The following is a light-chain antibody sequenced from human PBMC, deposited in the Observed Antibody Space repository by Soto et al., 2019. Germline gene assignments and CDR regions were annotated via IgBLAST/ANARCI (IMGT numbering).Light chain of an antibody. CDR1: NIGINA. V-gene: IGLV3-21*04. Sequence: SSELTQPPSVSVAPEKTATITCGGDNIGINAVHWYQQKPGQAPLLVVYYDSDRPSGTPERFSGSTSGNTATLTISRVEAGDEADYYCQLWNSSSDQGVFGGGTKLTVL. J-gene: IGLJ3*02. CDR3: QLWNSSSDQGV. CDR2: YDS.